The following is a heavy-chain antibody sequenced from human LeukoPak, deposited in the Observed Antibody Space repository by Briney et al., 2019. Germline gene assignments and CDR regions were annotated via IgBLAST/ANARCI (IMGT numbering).Heavy chain of an antibody. CDR2: IIPILGIA. D-gene: IGHD2-21*02. V-gene: IGHV1-69*04. CDR3: ARDAPSPREGVVVTAIHAFDI. J-gene: IGHJ3*02. CDR1: GGTFSSYA. Sequence: VASVKVSCKASGGTFSSYAISWVRQAPGQGLEWMGRIIPILGIANYAQKFQGRATITADKSTSTAYMELSSLRSEDTAVYYCARDAPSPREGVVVTAIHAFDIWGQGTMVTVSS.